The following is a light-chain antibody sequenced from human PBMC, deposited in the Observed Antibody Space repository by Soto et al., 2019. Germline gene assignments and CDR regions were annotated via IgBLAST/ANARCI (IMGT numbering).Light chain of an antibody. J-gene: IGLJ3*02. CDR2: EVS. CDR3: SSYTASTTPV. Sequence: QSALTQPASVSGSPGQSITISCTGTSSDIGTYTFVSWYQHHPGKAPKLMLYEVSYRPSGVSDRFSGSKSGNTASLTISGLQAEDEAHYYCSSYTASTTPVFGGRTKLTVL. CDR1: SSDIGTYTF. V-gene: IGLV2-14*01.